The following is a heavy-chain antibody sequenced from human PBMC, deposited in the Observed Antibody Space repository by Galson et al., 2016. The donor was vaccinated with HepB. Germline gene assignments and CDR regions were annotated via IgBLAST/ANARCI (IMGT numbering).Heavy chain of an antibody. CDR2: IWSDLNNK. Sequence: SLRLSCAASGFFFNNYGIHWVRQAPGKGLEWVAVIWSDLNNKHYAACVKGRFIVYRDNSRDNANSTDYVKMNSLRVEDTAIYYCAGALVGTPDHWGQGTLITVSP. CDR3: AGALVGTPDH. V-gene: IGHV3-33*01. D-gene: IGHD4-23*01. J-gene: IGHJ5*02. CDR1: GFFFNNYG.